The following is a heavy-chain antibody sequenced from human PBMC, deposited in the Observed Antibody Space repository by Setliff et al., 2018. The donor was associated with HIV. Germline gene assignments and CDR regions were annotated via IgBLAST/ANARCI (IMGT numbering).Heavy chain of an antibody. CDR1: GVSISSHS. CDR3: VRSIHGGGSEPFDT. V-gene: IGHV4-4*07. CDR2: IYYVGWS. D-gene: IGHD3-10*01. Sequence: SSETLSLTCTVSGVSISSHSWSWIRQPAGKGLQWIGRIYYVGWSKYNPSLEDRVTMSVDTSNNQFSLSLTSVTAADTAVYYCVRSIHGGGSEPFDTWGQGIQVTVSS. J-gene: IGHJ5*02.